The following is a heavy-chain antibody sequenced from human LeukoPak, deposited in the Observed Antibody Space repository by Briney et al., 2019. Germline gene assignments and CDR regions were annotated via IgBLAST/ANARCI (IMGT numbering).Heavy chain of an antibody. CDR2: ISGSGGST. Sequence: PGGSLRLSCAASGFTFSSYAMSWVRQAPGKGLEWVSAISGSGGSTYYADSVKGRFTISRDNSWNTLYLQMNSLRADDTAVYYCAKSTVRMAAAGDFDYWGQGTLVTVSS. CDR3: AKSTVRMAAAGDFDY. D-gene: IGHD6-13*01. V-gene: IGHV3-23*01. CDR1: GFTFSSYA. J-gene: IGHJ4*02.